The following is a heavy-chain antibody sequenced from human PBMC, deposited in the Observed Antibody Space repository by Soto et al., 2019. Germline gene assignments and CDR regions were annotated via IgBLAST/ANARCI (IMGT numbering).Heavy chain of an antibody. CDR1: GGSFSGYY. CDR2: INHSGST. Sequence: QVQLQQWGAGLLKPSETLSLTCAVYGGSFSGYYWSWIRQPPGKGLEWIGEINHSGSTNYNPSLKSRVTISVDTSKNQFSLKLSSVTAADTAVSYCARRSIAAAGSFDYWGQGTLVTVSS. V-gene: IGHV4-34*01. D-gene: IGHD6-13*01. CDR3: ARRSIAAAGSFDY. J-gene: IGHJ4*02.